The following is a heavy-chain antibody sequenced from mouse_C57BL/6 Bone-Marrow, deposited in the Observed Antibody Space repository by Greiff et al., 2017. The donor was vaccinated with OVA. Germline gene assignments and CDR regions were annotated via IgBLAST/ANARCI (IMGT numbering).Heavy chain of an antibody. J-gene: IGHJ4*01. CDR2: IRSKSNNYAT. CDR3: VRLNPDGGYAMDY. CDR1: GFSFTTYA. Sequence: EVKVVESGGGLVQPKGSLKLSCAASGFSFTTYAMNWVRQAPGKGLEWVARIRSKSNNYATYYADSVKDRFTISRDDSESMLYLQMNNRKTEDTAVDYCVRLNPDGGYAMDYWGQGTSVTVSS. V-gene: IGHV10-1*01.